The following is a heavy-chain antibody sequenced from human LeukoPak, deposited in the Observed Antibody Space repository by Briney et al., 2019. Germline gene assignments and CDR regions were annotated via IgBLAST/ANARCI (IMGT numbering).Heavy chain of an antibody. CDR2: IRYDGNNE. Sequence: PGGSLRLSCAASGFTFSSYGMHWVRQAPGKGLEWVAFIRYDGNNEYYAESVKGRFTISRDNSKNTMYLQMNSLRAEDTAVYYCAKDPTQYYSGSGSSSWFDPWGQGTLVTVSS. CDR3: AKDPTQYYSGSGSSSWFDP. CDR1: GFTFSSYG. V-gene: IGHV3-30*02. J-gene: IGHJ5*02. D-gene: IGHD3-10*01.